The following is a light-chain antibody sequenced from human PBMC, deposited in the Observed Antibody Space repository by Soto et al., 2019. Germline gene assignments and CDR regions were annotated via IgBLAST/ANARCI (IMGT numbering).Light chain of an antibody. CDR1: QSISSY. CDR3: QQSYSTPRT. CDR2: AAS. Sequence: EIHVTQSPSSVSASVGDRVTITCRASQSISSYLNWYQQKPGKAPKLLIYAASSLQSGVPSRFSGSGSGTDFTLTISSLQPEDFATYYCQQSYSTPRTFGQGTKVDI. V-gene: IGKV1-39*01. J-gene: IGKJ1*01.